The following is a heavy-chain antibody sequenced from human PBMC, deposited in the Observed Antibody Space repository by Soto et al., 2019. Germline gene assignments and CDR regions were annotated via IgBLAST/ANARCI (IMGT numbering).Heavy chain of an antibody. V-gene: IGHV1-18*01. D-gene: IGHD2-21*01. Sequence: HVQLVQSGAEVKEPGASVRVSCKASGYTFSSYGFSWVRQAPGQGLEWVAWISANSGDTNSAQKFQGRVTLTTDTSTSTAYMDQRSLTSVDTAISYCARDCRDSCGGLICIYFDFLVQGTLVTVSS. J-gene: IGHJ4*02. CDR1: GYTFSSYG. CDR2: ISANSGDT. CDR3: ARDCRDSCGGLICIYFDF.